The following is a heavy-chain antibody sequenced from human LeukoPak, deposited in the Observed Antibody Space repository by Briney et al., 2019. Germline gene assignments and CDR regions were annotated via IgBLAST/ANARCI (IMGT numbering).Heavy chain of an antibody. CDR2: ISSSSSTI. Sequence: GGSLRLSCAASGFTFSSYSMNWVRQAPGKGLEWVSYISSSSSTIYYADSVKGRFTISRDNAKNSLYLQMNSLRDEDTAVYYCARDRWGYCSGGSCLSDYWGQGTLLTVSS. CDR1: GFTFSSYS. CDR3: ARDRWGYCSGGSCLSDY. J-gene: IGHJ4*02. V-gene: IGHV3-48*02. D-gene: IGHD2-15*01.